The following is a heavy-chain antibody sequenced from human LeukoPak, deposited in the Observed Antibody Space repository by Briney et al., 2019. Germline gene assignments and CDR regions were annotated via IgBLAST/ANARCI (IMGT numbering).Heavy chain of an antibody. J-gene: IGHJ3*02. V-gene: IGHV1-2*02. CDR1: GYTFTGYY. Sequence: GASVKVSCKASGYTFTGYYVHWVRQAPGQGLEWMGWINPNSGGTNYAQKFQGRVTMTRDTSISTAYMELSRLGSDDTAVYYCALGEDYYGSGSYRSDAFDIWGQGTMVTVSS. CDR2: INPNSGGT. D-gene: IGHD3-10*01. CDR3: ALGEDYYGSGSYRSDAFDI.